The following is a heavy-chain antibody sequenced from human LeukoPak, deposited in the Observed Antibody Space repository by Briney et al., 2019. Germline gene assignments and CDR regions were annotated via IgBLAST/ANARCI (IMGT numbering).Heavy chain of an antibody. CDR1: GYSISSGYY. D-gene: IGHD4-17*01. CDR3: AMTTATSPYY. V-gene: IGHV4-38-2*01. CDR2: IYHSGST. J-gene: IGHJ4*02. Sequence: PSETLSLTCAVSGYSISSGYYWGWIRQPPGKGLEWIGSIYHSGSTYYNPSLKSRVTISVDTSKNQFSLKLSSVTAADTAVYYCAMTTATSPYYWGQGTLVTVSS.